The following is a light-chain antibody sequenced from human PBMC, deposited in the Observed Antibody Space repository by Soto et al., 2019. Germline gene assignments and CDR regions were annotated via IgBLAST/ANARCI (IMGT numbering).Light chain of an antibody. V-gene: IGKV3-11*01. CDR2: DAS. J-gene: IGKJ5*01. CDR1: QSVRTC. Sequence: IVLTQSPVTLSLSPGERATLSCRASQSVRTCLAWYHQKPGQAPRLLGDDASNRATDIPARFSGSGAGTDFTLTISSLEPEDVAVYYCQQRSDAITFGQGTRLE. CDR3: QQRSDAIT.